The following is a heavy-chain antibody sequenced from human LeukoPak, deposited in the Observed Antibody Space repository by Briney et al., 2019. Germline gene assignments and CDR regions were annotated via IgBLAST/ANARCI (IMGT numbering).Heavy chain of an antibody. Sequence: GGSLRLSCAASGFTFSSYGMHWVRQAPGKGLEWVAVISYDGSNKYYADSVKGRFTISRDNSKNTLYLQMNSLRAEDTAVYYCARLEEQWLEKYYYGMDVWGQGTTVTVSS. V-gene: IGHV3-30*03. CDR2: ISYDGSNK. CDR3: ARLEEQWLEKYYYGMDV. D-gene: IGHD6-19*01. J-gene: IGHJ6*02. CDR1: GFTFSSYG.